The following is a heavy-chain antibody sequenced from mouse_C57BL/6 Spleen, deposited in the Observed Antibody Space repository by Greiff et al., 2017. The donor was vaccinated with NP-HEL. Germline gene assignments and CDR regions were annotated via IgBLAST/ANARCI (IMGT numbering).Heavy chain of an antibody. Sequence: QVQLQQSGPGLVQPSQSLSITCTVSGFSLTSYGVHWVRQSPGKGLEWLGVIWRGGSTDYNAAFMSRLSITKDNSKSQVFFNMNSLQADDTAIYYCAKIVYVYDGGRDYFDVWGTGTTVTVSS. V-gene: IGHV2-5*01. J-gene: IGHJ1*03. CDR1: GFSLTSYG. CDR3: AKIVYVYDGGRDYFDV. CDR2: IWRGGST. D-gene: IGHD2-2*01.